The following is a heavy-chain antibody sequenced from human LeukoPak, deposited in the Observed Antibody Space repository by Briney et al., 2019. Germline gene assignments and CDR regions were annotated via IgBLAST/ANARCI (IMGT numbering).Heavy chain of an antibody. Sequence: SETLSLTCAVYGGSFSGYYWSWIRQPPGKGLEWIGEINHSGSTNYNPSLKSRVTISVDTSKNQLSLKLSSVTAADTAVYYCARGNTATNYYYYVDVWGKGTTVTVSS. CDR3: ARGNTATNYYYYVDV. D-gene: IGHD5-18*01. CDR2: INHSGST. CDR1: GGSFSGYY. J-gene: IGHJ6*03. V-gene: IGHV4-34*01.